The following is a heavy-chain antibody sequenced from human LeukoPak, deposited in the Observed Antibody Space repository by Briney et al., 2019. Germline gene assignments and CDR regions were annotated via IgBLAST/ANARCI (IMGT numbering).Heavy chain of an antibody. CDR3: ARDYALHWSLYGGYRNWFDP. Sequence: SQTLSLTCAISGDSVSSNSAAWNWIRQSPSRGLEWLGRTYYRSRWYNDYAVSVKSRITINPDTSKNQFSLQLNSVTPEDTAVYYCARDYALHWSLYGGYRNWFDPWGQGTLVTVSS. J-gene: IGHJ5*02. CDR1: GDSVSSNSAA. V-gene: IGHV6-1*01. D-gene: IGHD5-12*01. CDR2: TYYRSRWYN.